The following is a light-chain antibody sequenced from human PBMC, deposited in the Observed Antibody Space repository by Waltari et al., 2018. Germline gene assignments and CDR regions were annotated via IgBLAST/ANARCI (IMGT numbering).Light chain of an antibody. CDR1: QYVSRA. J-gene: IGKJ1*01. CDR2: GAS. CDR3: QHYVSLPAT. V-gene: IGKV3-20*01. Sequence: RGSQYVSRALAWYQQKPGQEPRLLIYGASTRATGIPVRFSGGGSGTDFSLTISRLEPEDFAVYYCQHYVSLPATFGQGTKVEVK.